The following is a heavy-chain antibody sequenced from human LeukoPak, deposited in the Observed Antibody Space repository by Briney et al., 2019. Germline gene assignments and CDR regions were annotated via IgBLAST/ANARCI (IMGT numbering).Heavy chain of an antibody. D-gene: IGHD6-13*01. CDR2: ISYTGTT. V-gene: IGHV4-59*11. CDR1: GGSISSHY. Sequence: SETLSLTCTVSGGSISSHYWAWIRQPPGKGLEWIGYISYTGTTNYNPSLKSRVTVSVDTSKNQFSLKLRSVTAADTAVYYCAREGYSSNWYDYWGQGTLVTVSS. J-gene: IGHJ5*01. CDR3: AREGYSSNWYDY.